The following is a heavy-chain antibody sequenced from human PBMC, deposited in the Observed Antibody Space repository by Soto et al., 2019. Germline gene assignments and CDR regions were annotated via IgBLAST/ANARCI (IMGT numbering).Heavy chain of an antibody. CDR1: GFSVSSNY. CDR3: ARVLSGVGKDYFDS. V-gene: IGHV3-66*01. D-gene: IGHD3-3*01. Sequence: GGSLRLSCAASGFSVSSNYMSWVRQAPGKGLEWVSVIYRGGSTYYAASVKGRFTISRDNSKNTLYLQMNSLRAEDTAVYYCARVLSGVGKDYFDSWGQGALVTVSS. J-gene: IGHJ4*02. CDR2: IYRGGST.